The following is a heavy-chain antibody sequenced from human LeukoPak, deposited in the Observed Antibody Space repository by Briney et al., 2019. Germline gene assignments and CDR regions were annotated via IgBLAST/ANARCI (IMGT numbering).Heavy chain of an antibody. V-gene: IGHV3-43*02. CDR2: ITGDGSST. Sequence: GGSLRLSCAASGFSFDAYAMHWVRQAPGKGLEWVSLITGDGSSTYYADSVKGRFTISRDNNKNSLYLQMNSLRSEDTALYYCAKIGSTVGEQWSQGPMVTVSS. J-gene: IGHJ4*02. CDR3: AKIGSTVGEQ. D-gene: IGHD1/OR15-1a*01. CDR1: GFSFDAYA.